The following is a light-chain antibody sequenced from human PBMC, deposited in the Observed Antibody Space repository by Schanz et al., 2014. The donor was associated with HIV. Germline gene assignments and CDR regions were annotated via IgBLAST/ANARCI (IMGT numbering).Light chain of an antibody. Sequence: IVLTQSPGTLSLSPGERGTLSCRASQSISSSYLTWYQQKPGQAPRLLIYGASSRATGIPDRFTGSGSGTDFTLTITRLEPEDFAVYYCQQYHSSPLTFGGGTKVEIQ. CDR2: GAS. J-gene: IGKJ4*01. CDR1: QSISSSY. V-gene: IGKV3-20*01. CDR3: QQYHSSPLT.